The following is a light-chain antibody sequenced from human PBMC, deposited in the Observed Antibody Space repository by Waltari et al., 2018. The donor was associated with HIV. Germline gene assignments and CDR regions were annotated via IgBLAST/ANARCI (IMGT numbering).Light chain of an antibody. CDR1: QSFSSRY. CDR2: SAS. J-gene: IGKJ1*01. CDR3: QQYGNSPVT. V-gene: IGKV3-20*01. Sequence: IVLTQSPGTLSLSPGERATVSCRASQSFSSRYLAWYQQKPGQAPRLLIYSASSRATGIPDRFSGSGSGTDFTLTISRLEPEDFAVYYCQQYGNSPVTFGQGTKVEIK.